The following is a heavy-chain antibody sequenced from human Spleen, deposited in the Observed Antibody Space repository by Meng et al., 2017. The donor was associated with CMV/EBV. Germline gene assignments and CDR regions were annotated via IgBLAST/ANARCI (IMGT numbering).Heavy chain of an antibody. CDR3: ARELYYDAPVYYYYGMDV. CDR1: GFTSSSYW. CDR2: IVSDGSNT. Sequence: GESLKISCAASGFTSSSYWMHWVRQTPGKGLVWVSHIVSDGSNTTYADSVKGRFTISRDNAKNMLYLQMNSLRAEDTAVYYCARELYYDAPVYYYYGMDVWGQGTTVTVSS. D-gene: IGHD3-22*01. V-gene: IGHV3-74*03. J-gene: IGHJ6*02.